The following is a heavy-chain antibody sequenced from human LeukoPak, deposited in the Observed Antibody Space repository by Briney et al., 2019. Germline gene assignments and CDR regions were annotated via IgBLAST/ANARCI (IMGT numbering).Heavy chain of an antibody. CDR3: ARGGVGHCSGGSCPTSWFDP. Sequence: ASVKVSFKASGYAFTNFGISWVRQAPGQGLEWMGWISPYNGNTDYPRKVRGRVTMTTDTSTSTAYMELRSLRSDDTAVYYCARGGVGHCSGGSCPTSWFDPWGQGTLVTVSS. V-gene: IGHV1-18*01. J-gene: IGHJ5*02. CDR1: GYAFTNFG. CDR2: ISPYNGNT. D-gene: IGHD2-15*01.